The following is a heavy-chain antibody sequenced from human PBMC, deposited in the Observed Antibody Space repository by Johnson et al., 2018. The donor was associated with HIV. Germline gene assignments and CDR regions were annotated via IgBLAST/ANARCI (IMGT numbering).Heavy chain of an antibody. Sequence: EVQLVESGGGLVQPGGSLRLSCAASGFTFDDYTMHWVRQAPGKGLEWVSVIYSGGSTYYADSVKGRFTISRDNSKNTLYLQMNSLRAEDTAVYYCAIPYYYDSGAYHWGQGTMVTVSS. J-gene: IGHJ3*01. CDR2: IYSGGST. V-gene: IGHV3-66*01. D-gene: IGHD3-22*01. CDR1: GFTFDDYT. CDR3: AIPYYYDSGAYH.